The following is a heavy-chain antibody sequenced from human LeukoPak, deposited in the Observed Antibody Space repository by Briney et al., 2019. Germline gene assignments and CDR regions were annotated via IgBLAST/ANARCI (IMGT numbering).Heavy chain of an antibody. CDR1: GFTFSSYA. CDR2: ISYDGSNK. D-gene: IGHD5-12*01. J-gene: IGHJ4*02. CDR3: AGFVRVATIPLDY. V-gene: IGHV3-30*04. Sequence: GGSLRLSCAASGFTFSSYAMHWVRQAPGKGLEWVAVISYDGSNKYYADSVKGRFTISRDNSKNTLYLQMNSLRAEDTAVYYCAGFVRVATIPLDYWGQGTLVTVSS.